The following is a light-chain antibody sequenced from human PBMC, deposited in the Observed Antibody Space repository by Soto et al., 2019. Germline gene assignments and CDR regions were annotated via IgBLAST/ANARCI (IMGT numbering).Light chain of an antibody. J-gene: IGKJ5*01. V-gene: IGKV3-15*01. CDR2: GAL. CDR1: QSIGDY. Sequence: EVVMTQSPATLSVAPGERATLSCRASQSIGDYLAWYQHKPGQAPRLLIYGALTRATGIPARFAGSGSEADFTFTFSSLQSEDFAIYYCQQYSSWVVTFGQGTRLEI. CDR3: QQYSSWVVT.